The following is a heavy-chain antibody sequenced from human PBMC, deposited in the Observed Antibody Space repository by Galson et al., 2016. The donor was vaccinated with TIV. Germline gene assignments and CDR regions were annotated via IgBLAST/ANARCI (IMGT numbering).Heavy chain of an antibody. Sequence: SLRLSCAASEFTFSSYGMHWVRQAPGKGLEWLSHISSSGGTIYSADSVKGRFTISRDNGKKSLFLQMKSLRVEDTAVYYCAGGSFRSSWTSIYSYYGMDVWGQGTTVTVSS. CDR3: AGGSFRSSWTSIYSYYGMDV. J-gene: IGHJ6*02. V-gene: IGHV3-48*04. D-gene: IGHD6-13*01. CDR1: EFTFSSYG. CDR2: ISSSGGTI.